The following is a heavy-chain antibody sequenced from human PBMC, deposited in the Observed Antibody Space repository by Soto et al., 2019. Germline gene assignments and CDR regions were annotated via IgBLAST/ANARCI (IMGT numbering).Heavy chain of an antibody. D-gene: IGHD3-22*01. CDR1: GGTFSSYT. J-gene: IGHJ4*02. Sequence: QVQLVQSGAEVKKPGSSVKVSCKASGGTFSSYTISWVRQAPGQGLEWMGRIIPILGIANYAQKFQGRVTITADKSTSTAYMELSSLRSEDTAVYYCARLPNYGIVVDTVFDYWGQGTLVTVSS. CDR2: IIPILGIA. V-gene: IGHV1-69*02. CDR3: ARLPNYGIVVDTVFDY.